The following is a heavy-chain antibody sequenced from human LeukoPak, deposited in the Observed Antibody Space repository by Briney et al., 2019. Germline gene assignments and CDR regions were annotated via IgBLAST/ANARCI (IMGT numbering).Heavy chain of an antibody. D-gene: IGHD1-26*01. J-gene: IGHJ4*02. CDR2: INDNGGRT. CDR3: VKDVGGSYAFDY. V-gene: IGHV3-64D*09. Sequence: GGSLRLSCATSGFTFSRYAMHWVRQAPGKGLEYVSGINDNGGRTHYGDSVKGRFSISRDNSKNTLHLQMSTLRAEDTALYYCVKDVGGSYAFDYWGQGILVTVAS. CDR1: GFTFSRYA.